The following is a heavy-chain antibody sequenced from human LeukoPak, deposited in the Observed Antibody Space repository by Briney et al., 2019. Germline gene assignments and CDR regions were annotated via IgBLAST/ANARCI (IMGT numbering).Heavy chain of an antibody. V-gene: IGHV4-4*07. J-gene: IGHJ4*02. Sequence: SLTRSLTRTASGGAISGYCGSWVRQTARKGLEWIGRIYTSGSTNYNPSLKSRVTISVDTSKNQFSLQLSSVTAADTAVYYCARHRARTVTTSYYFDYWGQGTLVTVSS. CDR1: GGAISGYC. CDR2: IYTSGST. CDR3: ARHRARTVTTSYYFDY. D-gene: IGHD4-17*01.